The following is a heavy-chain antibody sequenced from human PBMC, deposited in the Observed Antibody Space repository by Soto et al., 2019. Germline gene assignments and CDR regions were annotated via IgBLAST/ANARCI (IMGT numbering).Heavy chain of an antibody. D-gene: IGHD6-19*01. Sequence: VQLVESGGGVVQPGRSLRLSCAASGFTFSDYAMHWLRQAPGKGLEWVAVVSHDGRNTHYADSVKGRFTISRDSSKKTVSLEMTSLRAEDTAVYYCAKGGRQWLVTSDFNYWGQGALVTVSS. CDR1: GFTFSDYA. CDR3: AKGGRQWLVTSDFNY. CDR2: VSHDGRNT. J-gene: IGHJ4*02. V-gene: IGHV3-30*18.